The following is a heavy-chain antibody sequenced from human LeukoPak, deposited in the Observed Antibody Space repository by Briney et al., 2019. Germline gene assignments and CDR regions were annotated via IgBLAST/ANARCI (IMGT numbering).Heavy chain of an antibody. D-gene: IGHD3-16*01. CDR1: GFTFSGHN. V-gene: IGHV3-48*04. CDR3: ARAMSTFGGVRNYFDS. Sequence: GGSLRLSCAASGFTFSGHNMNWVRQAPGKGLEWISFVSISSGTIYYADSVNGRFRISRDNAKSSLDLEMNSLRAEDTAVYYCARAMSTFGGVRNYFDSWGQGTLVTVSS. J-gene: IGHJ4*02. CDR2: VSISSGTI.